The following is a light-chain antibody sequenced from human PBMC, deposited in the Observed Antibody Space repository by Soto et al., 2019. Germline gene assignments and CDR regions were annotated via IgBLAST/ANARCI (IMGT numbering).Light chain of an antibody. CDR3: QQYNIWPLWT. J-gene: IGKJ1*01. Sequence: DILMTQSPLSLPFTPGEPASISCRSSQSVSSNLAWYQQKPGQPPRLLIYAASTRATGVPARFSGGGSETEFTLTISSLQSEDFAVYFCQQYNIWPLWTFGQGTKVDIK. CDR1: QSVSSN. V-gene: IGKV3-15*01. CDR2: AAS.